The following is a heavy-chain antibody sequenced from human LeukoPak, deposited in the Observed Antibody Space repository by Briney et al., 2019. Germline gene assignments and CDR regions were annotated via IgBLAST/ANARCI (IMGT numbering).Heavy chain of an antibody. D-gene: IGHD3-22*01. CDR1: GFTFSSYG. CDR2: ISGSGGST. V-gene: IGHV3-23*01. CDR3: AKGLGAGYYDSSGYYSLLAFREADY. Sequence: GGTLRLSCAASGFTFSSYGMSWVRQAPGKGLEWVSAISGSGGSTYYADSVKGRFTISRDNSKNTLYLQMNSLRAEDTAVYYCAKGLGAGYYDSSGYYSLLAFREADYWGQGTLVTVSS. J-gene: IGHJ4*02.